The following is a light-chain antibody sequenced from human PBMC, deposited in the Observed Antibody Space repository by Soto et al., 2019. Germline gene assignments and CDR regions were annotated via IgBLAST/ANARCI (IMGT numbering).Light chain of an antibody. V-gene: IGKV1-5*03. Sequence: DIQMTQSPSTLSGSVGDRVTITCRASQTISSWLAWYQQKPGKAPKLLIYKASTLKSGVPSRFSGSGSGTESTLTISSLQPGDFATYYCQHYNTYPWTFGQGTRWIS. J-gene: IGKJ1*01. CDR1: QTISSW. CDR3: QHYNTYPWT. CDR2: KAS.